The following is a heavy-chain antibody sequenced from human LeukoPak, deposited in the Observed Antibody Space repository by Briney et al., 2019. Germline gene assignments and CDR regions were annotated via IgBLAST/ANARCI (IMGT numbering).Heavy chain of an antibody. V-gene: IGHV4-38-2*02. CDR3: ARGGSGWYNF. J-gene: IGHJ4*02. CDR1: GYSISSGYY. CDR2: IYHSGST. Sequence: SETLSLTCTVSGYSISSGYYWGWIRQPPGKGLEWIGSIYHSGSTYYNPSLKSRGTISLDTSKNQFSLKLSSVTAADTAVYYCARGGSGWYNFWGQGTWSPSPQ. D-gene: IGHD6-19*01.